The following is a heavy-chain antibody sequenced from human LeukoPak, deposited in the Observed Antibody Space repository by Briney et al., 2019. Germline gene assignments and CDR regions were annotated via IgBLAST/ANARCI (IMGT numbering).Heavy chain of an antibody. V-gene: IGHV4-39*01. CDR3: ARHRGAQNWFDP. Sequence: SETLSLTCTVSGASISSSGFYWDWIRQSPEKGLEWIGNIKDSRTTYYIPSLKSRVTMSVDTSKNQFSLQLTSVTAADTAIYYSARHRGAQNWFDPWGQGTLVTVST. J-gene: IGHJ5*02. CDR1: GASISSSGFY. D-gene: IGHD4/OR15-4a*01. CDR2: IKDSRTT.